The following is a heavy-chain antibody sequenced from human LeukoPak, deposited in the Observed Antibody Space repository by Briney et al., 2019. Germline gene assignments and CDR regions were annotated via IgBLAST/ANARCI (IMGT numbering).Heavy chain of an antibody. D-gene: IGHD3-22*01. Sequence: SETLSLTCTVSGGSISSYYWSWIRQPPGKGLEWIGYIYYSGSTNYNPSLKSRVTISVDTSKNQFSLKLSSVTAADTAVYYCARDAYYYDSSGYYTGLPSDYWGQGTLVTVSS. V-gene: IGHV4-59*01. CDR1: GGSISSYY. J-gene: IGHJ4*02. CDR3: ARDAYYYDSSGYYTGLPSDY. CDR2: IYYSGST.